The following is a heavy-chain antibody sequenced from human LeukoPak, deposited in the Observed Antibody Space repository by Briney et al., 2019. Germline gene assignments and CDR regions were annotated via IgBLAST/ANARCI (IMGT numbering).Heavy chain of an antibody. CDR3: ARGPYSNSWFDP. CDR1: GFTFSSYA. J-gene: IGHJ5*02. Sequence: GGSLRLSCAASGFTFSSYAMHWVRQAPGKGLEWVAVISYDGSNKYYADSVKGRFTISRDNSKNTLYLQMNSLRAEDTAVYYCARGPYSNSWFDPWGQGTLVTVSS. V-gene: IGHV3-30-3*01. CDR2: ISYDGSNK. D-gene: IGHD4-11*01.